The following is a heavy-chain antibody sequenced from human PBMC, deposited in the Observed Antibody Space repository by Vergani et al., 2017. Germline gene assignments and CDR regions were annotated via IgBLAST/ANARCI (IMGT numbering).Heavy chain of an antibody. CDR2: SRNKARSYTT. V-gene: IGHV3-72*01. CDR3: ARDIGGMSPRGYYGMDV. J-gene: IGHJ6*02. Sequence: EVQLVESGGGLVQPGGSLRLSCAASGFTLSDHVMDWVRQGPGKGLEWVGRSRNKARSYTTEYSASVKGRFTISRDDSRNSLYLQMNSLRAEDTAVYYCARDIGGMSPRGYYGMDVWGQGTTVTVSS. D-gene: IGHD3-3*01. CDR1: GFTLSDHV.